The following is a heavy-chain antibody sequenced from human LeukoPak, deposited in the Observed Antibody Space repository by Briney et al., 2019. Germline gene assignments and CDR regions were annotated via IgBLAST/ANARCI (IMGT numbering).Heavy chain of an antibody. V-gene: IGHV3-48*02. CDR2: ISSSSSTI. CDR1: GFTFSSYS. Sequence: GGSLRLSCAASGFTFSSYSMNWVRQAPGKGLEWVSYISSSSSTIYYADSVKGRFTISRDNDKNSLYLKMNSLRDEDTAVYYCARVGRYCSGGSCYGGFDYWGQGTLVTVSS. D-gene: IGHD2-15*01. J-gene: IGHJ4*02. CDR3: ARVGRYCSGGSCYGGFDY.